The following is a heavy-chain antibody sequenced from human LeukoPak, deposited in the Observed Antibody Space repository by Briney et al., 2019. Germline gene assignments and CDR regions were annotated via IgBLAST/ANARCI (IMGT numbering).Heavy chain of an antibody. Sequence: GGSLRLSCVASGFTLSTYWMHWVRQAPGKGLVWVSRINSDGSATSYADSVMVRFTISRDSAKNTLYLQMNSLRDEDSALYYCTRDFPVAGTYYFDYWGQGTLVTVSS. CDR2: INSDGSAT. CDR1: GFTLSTYW. CDR3: TRDFPVAGTYYFDY. V-gene: IGHV3-74*01. J-gene: IGHJ4*02. D-gene: IGHD6-19*01.